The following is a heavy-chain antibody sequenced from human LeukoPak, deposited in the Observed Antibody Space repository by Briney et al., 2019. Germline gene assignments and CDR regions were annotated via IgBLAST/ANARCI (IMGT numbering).Heavy chain of an antibody. CDR2: LNPAGSRK. J-gene: IGHJ5*02. CDR3: ARDAYDDSSES. D-gene: IGHD3-3*01. Sequence: GGSLRLSCAASGFTFSSYWMTWVRQAPGKGLEWVANLNPAGSRKFYVDSVKGRFTISRDNAKNSLYLQMHSLRAEDTALYYCARDAYDDSSESWGQGTLVTVSS. CDR1: GFTFSSYW. V-gene: IGHV3-7*01.